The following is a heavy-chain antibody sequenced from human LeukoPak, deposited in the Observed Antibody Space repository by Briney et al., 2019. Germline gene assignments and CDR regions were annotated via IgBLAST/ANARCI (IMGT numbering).Heavy chain of an antibody. CDR1: GGSISSYY. CDR3: ARGVGVPAAIHYYYYYMDV. V-gene: IGHV4-4*07. D-gene: IGHD2-2*01. CDR2: IYTSGST. J-gene: IGHJ6*03. Sequence: PSETLSLTCTVSGGSISSYYWSWIRQPAGKGLEWIGRIYTSGSTNYNPSLKSRVTMSVDTSKNQFSLKLSSVTAADTAVYYCARGVGVPAAIHYYYYYMDVWGKGTTVTVSS.